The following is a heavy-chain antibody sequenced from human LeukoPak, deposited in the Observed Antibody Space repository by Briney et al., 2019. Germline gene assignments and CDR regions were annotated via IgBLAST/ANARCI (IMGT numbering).Heavy chain of an antibody. CDR3: ARAHCTGGFCPALY. V-gene: IGHV1-8*01. D-gene: IGHD2-8*02. CDR1: GYTFTSYD. J-gene: IGHJ4*02. Sequence: ASVKVSCKASGYTFTSYDINWVRQATGQGLEWMGWMNPNSGNTGYAQQFQGRVTMTRNTSISTAYMELNSLKSEDTAVYYCARAHCTGGFCPALYWGQGTLVTVSS. CDR2: MNPNSGNT.